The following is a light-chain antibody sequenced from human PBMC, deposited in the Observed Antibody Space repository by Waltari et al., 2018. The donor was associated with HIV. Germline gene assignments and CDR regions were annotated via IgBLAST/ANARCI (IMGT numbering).Light chain of an antibody. V-gene: IGLV1-51*01. Sequence: QSVLTQPPSVSAAPGQKVTISCSGSSSNIGNNFVSWYQQLPGTAPKLLIYDNINRPSGIPDRFSGSKSGTSATLCITGLQTGDEADYYCGTWDSSLSVWVFGGGTNLTVL. CDR3: GTWDSSLSVWV. CDR1: SSNIGNNF. CDR2: DNI. J-gene: IGLJ3*02.